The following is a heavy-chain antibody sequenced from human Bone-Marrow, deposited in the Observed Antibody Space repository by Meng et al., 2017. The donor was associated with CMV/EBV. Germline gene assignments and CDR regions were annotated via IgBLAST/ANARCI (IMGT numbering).Heavy chain of an antibody. CDR3: ARLIWFGELVDY. CDR1: GYDFTSYW. CDR2: IFPGDSDT. Sequence: GESLKISCKGSGYDFTSYWIAWVRQMPGKGLEWMGMIFPGDSDTRYSPSLQGQVTISADKSITTAYLQWSSLKASDTAMYYCARLIWFGELVDYWGQGTLVTVSS. D-gene: IGHD3-10*01. J-gene: IGHJ4*02. V-gene: IGHV5-51*01.